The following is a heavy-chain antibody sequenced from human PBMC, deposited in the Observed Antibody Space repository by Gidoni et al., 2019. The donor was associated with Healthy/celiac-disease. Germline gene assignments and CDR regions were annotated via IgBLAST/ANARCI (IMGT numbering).Heavy chain of an antibody. CDR2: ISYDGSNK. J-gene: IGHJ4*02. CDR3: AKSPRGMGATFDY. Sequence: APGKGLEWVAVISYDGSNKYYADSVKGRFTISRDNSKNTLYLQMNSLRAEDTAVYYCAKSPRGMGATFDYWGQGTLVTVSS. D-gene: IGHD1-26*01. V-gene: IGHV3-30*18.